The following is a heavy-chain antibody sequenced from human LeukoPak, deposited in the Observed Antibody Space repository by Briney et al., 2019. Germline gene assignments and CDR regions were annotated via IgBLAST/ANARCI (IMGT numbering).Heavy chain of an antibody. J-gene: IGHJ3*02. Sequence: ASVKVSCKASGYTFTGNYMHWVRQAPGQGLEWMGIINPSGGSTSYAQKFQGRVTMTRDTSTSTVYMELSSLRSEDTAVYYCARGFPYDSSGYYSRKEVAFDIWGQGTMVTVSS. D-gene: IGHD3-22*01. V-gene: IGHV1-46*01. CDR2: INPSGGST. CDR1: GYTFTGNY. CDR3: ARGFPYDSSGYYSRKEVAFDI.